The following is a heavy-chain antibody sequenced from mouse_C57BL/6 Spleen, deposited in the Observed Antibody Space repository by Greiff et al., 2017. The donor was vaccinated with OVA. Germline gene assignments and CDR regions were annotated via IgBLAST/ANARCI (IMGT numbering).Heavy chain of an antibody. CDR3: ARDGVITTVVATNFDV. D-gene: IGHD1-1*01. J-gene: IGHJ1*03. CDR2: ISYDGCN. CDR1: GYSITSGYY. Sequence: EVKLVESGPGLVKPSQSLSLTCSVTGYSITSGYYWNWIRQFPGNKLEWMGYISYDGCNNYNPSLKNRISITRDTSKDQFFLKLNSVTTEDTATYYCARDGVITTVVATNFDVWGTGTTVTVSS. V-gene: IGHV3-6*01.